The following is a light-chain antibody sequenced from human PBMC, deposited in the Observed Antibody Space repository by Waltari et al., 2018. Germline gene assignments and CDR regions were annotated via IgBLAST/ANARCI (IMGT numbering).Light chain of an antibody. CDR2: EGS. CDR1: SSDIGNYNF. V-gene: IGLV2-23*01. J-gene: IGLJ1*01. CDR3: CSYAGSTTFYV. Sequence: QSALTQPASVSGSPGQSITISCTGTSSDIGNYNFVSWYQPHPGKAPKLMIYEGSKRPSGVSSRFSGSKSGNTASLTISGLQAEDEADYYCCSYAGSTTFYVFGTETKVTVL.